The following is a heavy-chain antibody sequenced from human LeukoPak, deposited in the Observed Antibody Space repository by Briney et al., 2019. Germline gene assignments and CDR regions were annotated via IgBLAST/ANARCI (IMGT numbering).Heavy chain of an antibody. J-gene: IGHJ2*01. Sequence: SETLSLTCTVAGGSTSSYYWTWIRQPPGRGLEWLGYIYYSGSANYNPSLKSRVTISVDTSKNQFSLKLSSVAAADTAIYYCARGPPAVVTPYWYFDLWGRGTLVTVSS. CDR3: ARGPPAVVTPYWYFDL. D-gene: IGHD4-23*01. CDR2: IYYSGSA. CDR1: GGSTSSYY. V-gene: IGHV4-59*01.